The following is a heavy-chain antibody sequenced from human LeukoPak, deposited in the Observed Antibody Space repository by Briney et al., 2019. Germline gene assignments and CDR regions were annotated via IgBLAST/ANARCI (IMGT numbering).Heavy chain of an antibody. Sequence: TGGSLRLSCAASGFTLSSYGMNWVRQAPGKGLEWISYISSRSSTIYYADSVKGRFTISRDNAKNSLFLQMNSLRDEDTAVYYCARGCSGGSCFGDFDYWGQGTLGTVSS. CDR3: ARGCSGGSCFGDFDY. D-gene: IGHD2-15*01. V-gene: IGHV3-48*02. CDR2: ISSRSSTI. CDR1: GFTLSSYG. J-gene: IGHJ4*02.